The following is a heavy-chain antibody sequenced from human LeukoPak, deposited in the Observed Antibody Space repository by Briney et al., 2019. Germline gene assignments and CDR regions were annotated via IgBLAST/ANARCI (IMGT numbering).Heavy chain of an antibody. J-gene: IGHJ5*02. V-gene: IGHV1-2*06. Sequence: ASVKVSCKASGYTSTGYYMHWVRQAPGQGLEWMGRINPNSGGTNYAQKFQGRVTMTRDTSISTAYMELSRLRSDDTAVYYCARDSSSWYNWFDPWGQGTLVTVSS. CDR2: INPNSGGT. CDR1: GYTSTGYY. D-gene: IGHD6-13*01. CDR3: ARDSSSWYNWFDP.